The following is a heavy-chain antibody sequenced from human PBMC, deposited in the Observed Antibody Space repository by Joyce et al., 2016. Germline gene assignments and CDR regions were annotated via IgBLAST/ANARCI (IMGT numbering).Heavy chain of an antibody. CDR2: ISYDVRNK. Sequence: QVKLVESGGGVVQPGGSLGLSCAASGFTFSTYSMHWVRQAPGKGLEWVAGISYDVRNKYYANSVKDRFSISRDNFKNRLDLEMNSLRLEDTAFYYCAFEHASWGQGTLVTVSS. CDR3: AFEHAS. D-gene: IGHD3-16*01. V-gene: IGHV3-30*04. CDR1: GFTFSTYS. J-gene: IGHJ5*02.